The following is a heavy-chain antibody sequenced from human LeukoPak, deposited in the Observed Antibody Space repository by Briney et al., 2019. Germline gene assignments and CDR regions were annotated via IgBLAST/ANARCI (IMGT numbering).Heavy chain of an antibody. CDR1: GYTFTGYY. Sequence: APVKVSCKASGYTFTGYYMHWVRQAPGQGLEWMGWINPNSGGTNYAQKFQGRVTMTRDTSISTAYMELSRLRSDDTAVYYCARVTLWFGPIDYWGQGTLVTVSS. D-gene: IGHD3-10*01. CDR2: INPNSGGT. CDR3: ARVTLWFGPIDY. J-gene: IGHJ4*02. V-gene: IGHV1-2*02.